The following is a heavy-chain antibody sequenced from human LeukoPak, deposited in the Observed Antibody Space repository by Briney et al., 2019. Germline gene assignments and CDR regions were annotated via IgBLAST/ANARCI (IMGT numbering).Heavy chain of an antibody. V-gene: IGHV3-23*01. CDR2: ISGSGGST. Sequence: GGSLRLSCAASGFTFSSYAMSWVRNAPGKGLEWVSAISGSGGSTYYADSVKGRFTISRDNSKSTLYLQMNSLRAEDTAVYYCANRYYYGSGSYSWFDPWGQGTLVTVSS. CDR1: GFTFSSYA. D-gene: IGHD3-10*01. CDR3: ANRYYYGSGSYSWFDP. J-gene: IGHJ5*02.